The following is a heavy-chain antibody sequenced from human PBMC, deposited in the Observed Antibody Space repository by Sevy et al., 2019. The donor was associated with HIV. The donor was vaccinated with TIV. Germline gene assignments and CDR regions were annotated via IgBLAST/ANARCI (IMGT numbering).Heavy chain of an antibody. V-gene: IGHV3-23*01. D-gene: IGHD2-2*01. Sequence: GGSLRLSCAVSGFTFSGYAMNWVRQAPGKGLEWVSAINGKGRSTHYADSVEGRFIISRDNSKNTLYLQMNSLRAEDTAVYYCAKTIDSGGGVVPAANYFYYGMDVWGQGTTVTVSS. CDR1: GFTFSGYA. CDR3: AKTIDSGGGVVPAANYFYYGMDV. CDR2: INGKGRST. J-gene: IGHJ6*02.